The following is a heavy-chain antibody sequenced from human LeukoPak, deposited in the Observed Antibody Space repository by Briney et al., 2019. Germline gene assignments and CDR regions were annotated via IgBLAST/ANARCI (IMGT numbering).Heavy chain of an antibody. CDR2: VSSTGSGT. Sequence: PGGSLRLSCVASGLTFSTYGMSWVRQAPGKGLEWVAAVSSTGSGTYYPDSLKGRFIISRDNSQNTVFLQMSSLRPEDTAFYFCAKDGPLLWFGPTDAWGQGILVTVSS. CDR1: GLTFSTYG. V-gene: IGHV3-23*01. D-gene: IGHD3-10*01. J-gene: IGHJ5*02. CDR3: AKDGPLLWFGPTDA.